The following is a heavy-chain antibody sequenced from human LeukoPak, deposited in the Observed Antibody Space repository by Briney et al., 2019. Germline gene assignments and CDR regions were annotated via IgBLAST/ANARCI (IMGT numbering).Heavy chain of an antibody. J-gene: IGHJ3*01. V-gene: IGHV3-74*01. CDR2: INRDGSST. CDR1: GCTFSNYW. Sequence: GGSLRLSCAASGCTFSNYWMHWVRQAPGKGLVWVSRINRDGSSTDYLDSVKGRFTISRDNARNTLYLQMNSLRAEDTAVYYCARVPYVFDLWGQGTMVTVSS. CDR3: ARVPYVFDL.